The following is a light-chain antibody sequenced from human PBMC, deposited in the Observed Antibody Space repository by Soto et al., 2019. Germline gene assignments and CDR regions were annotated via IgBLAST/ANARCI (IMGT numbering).Light chain of an antibody. V-gene: IGKV1-5*01. Sequence: DIQMTQSPSTLSASIGDRVTISCRASQNIGRWLAWYQQKPGTAPNLLIYHASNLRGGVPSRFSGGGSGTEFTLTISRLEPEDFAVYYCQQYGSSGTFGQGTKVDIK. CDR3: QQYGSSGT. CDR2: HAS. CDR1: QNIGRW. J-gene: IGKJ1*01.